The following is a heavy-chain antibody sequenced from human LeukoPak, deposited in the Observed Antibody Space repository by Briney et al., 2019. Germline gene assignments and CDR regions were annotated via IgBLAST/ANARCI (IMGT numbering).Heavy chain of an antibody. CDR2: IIPILGIA. CDR1: GGTFSSYA. D-gene: IGHD2-21*02. Sequence: SVKVSCKASGGTFSSYAISWVRQAPGQGLEWMGRIIPILGIANYAQKFQGRVTITADKSTSTAYMELSSLRSEDTAVYYCASPAALCGGGCLIWGQGTMVTVSS. CDR3: ASPAALCGGGCLI. V-gene: IGHV1-69*04. J-gene: IGHJ3*02.